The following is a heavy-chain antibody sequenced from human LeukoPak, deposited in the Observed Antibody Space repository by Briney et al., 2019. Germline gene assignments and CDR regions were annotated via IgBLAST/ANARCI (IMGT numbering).Heavy chain of an antibody. V-gene: IGHV1-69*02. Sequence: ASVKVSCKASGGTFSSYTISWVRQAPGQGLKWMGRIIPILGIANYAQKFQGRVTITADKSTSTAYMELSSLRSEDTAVYYCARSTFGELFEGFDYWGQGTLVTVSS. CDR3: ARSTFGELFEGFDY. D-gene: IGHD3-10*01. CDR2: IIPILGIA. CDR1: GGTFSSYT. J-gene: IGHJ4*02.